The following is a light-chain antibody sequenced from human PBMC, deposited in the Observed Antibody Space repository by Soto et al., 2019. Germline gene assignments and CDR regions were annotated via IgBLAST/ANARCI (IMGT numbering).Light chain of an antibody. CDR1: QGISTY. V-gene: IGKV1-27*01. Sequence: DIQMTQSPSSLSASLGDSVTIACRASQGISTYLAWYQQKTGKVPKLLIYAASTLLSGVPSRLSGSGSGTDLNLTISRLQPEDVATYYCQKYDTAPLTFGQGTKVDIK. CDR2: AAS. J-gene: IGKJ1*01. CDR3: QKYDTAPLT.